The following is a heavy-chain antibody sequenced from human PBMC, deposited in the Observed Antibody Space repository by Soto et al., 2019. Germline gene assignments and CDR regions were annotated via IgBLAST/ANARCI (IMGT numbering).Heavy chain of an antibody. J-gene: IGHJ6*02. CDR1: GGTFSSYA. CDR3: XRXGSNEYYYYGMDV. D-gene: IGHD4-4*01. V-gene: IGHV1-69*12. CDR2: IIRIFGTP. Sequence: QVQLVQSGAEVKKPGSSVKVSCKASGGTFSSYAINWVRQAPGQGLEWMGGIIRIFGTPDYAQRFQGRVTITADESTSTAYMELSSLRSEDTAXXXXXRXGSNEYYYYGMDVWGQGTTVTVSS.